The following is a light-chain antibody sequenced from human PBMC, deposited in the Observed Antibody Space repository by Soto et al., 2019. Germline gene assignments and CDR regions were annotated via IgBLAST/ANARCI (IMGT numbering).Light chain of an antibody. J-gene: IGKJ1*01. Sequence: EIVMTQSPATLSVSPGERATLSCRASQSVSSNLAWYQQKPGQAPRLLIYGASTRATGIPARFSGSGSGTEFTLTISRLQSEDFAVYYCQQYNNWWTFGQGTKVVIK. CDR3: QQYNNWWT. CDR1: QSVSSN. V-gene: IGKV3-15*01. CDR2: GAS.